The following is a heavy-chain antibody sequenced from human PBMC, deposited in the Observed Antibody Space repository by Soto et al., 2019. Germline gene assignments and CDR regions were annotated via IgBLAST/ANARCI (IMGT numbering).Heavy chain of an antibody. D-gene: IGHD3-22*01. CDR2: INAGNGNT. Sequence: ASVKVSCKASGYTFTSYAMHWVRQAPGQRLEWMGWINAGNGNTKYSQKFQGRVTITRDTSASTAYMELSSLRSEDTAVYYCARYTRRTYYDSSGYYYYAFDIWGQGTMVTVSS. V-gene: IGHV1-3*01. CDR3: ARYTRRTYYDSSGYYYYAFDI. CDR1: GYTFTSYA. J-gene: IGHJ3*02.